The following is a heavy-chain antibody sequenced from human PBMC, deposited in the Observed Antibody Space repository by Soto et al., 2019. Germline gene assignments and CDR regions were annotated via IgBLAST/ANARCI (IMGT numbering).Heavy chain of an antibody. CDR2: IYYSGDT. D-gene: IGHD6-25*01. CDR3: TRLASSGRGGQFLDY. Sequence: QVQLQESGPGLVEPSQTLSLTCNVSGDSISSGGYHWSWIRQHPGKGLEWIVYIYYSGDTYYNPSLKSRLAISAHTSKKQFSLNLSSATAEHTAVYYCTRLASSGRGGQFLDYWGQGVLVTVSS. J-gene: IGHJ4*02. CDR1: GDSISSGGYH. V-gene: IGHV4-31*03.